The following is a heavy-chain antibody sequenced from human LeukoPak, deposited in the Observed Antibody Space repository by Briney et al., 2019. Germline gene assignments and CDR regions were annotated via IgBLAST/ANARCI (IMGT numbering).Heavy chain of an antibody. Sequence: SETLSLTCTVSGGSISSYYWSWIRQPPGKGLEWIGYIYYSGSTNYKSSLKSRVTISVDTSKNQFSLKLSSVTAADTAVYYCARGHRIVVVLGTIRTHRDYYMDVWGKGTTVTVSS. V-gene: IGHV4-59*01. CDR1: GGSISSYY. CDR3: ARGHRIVVVLGTIRTHRDYYMDV. D-gene: IGHD2-15*01. J-gene: IGHJ6*03. CDR2: IYYSGST.